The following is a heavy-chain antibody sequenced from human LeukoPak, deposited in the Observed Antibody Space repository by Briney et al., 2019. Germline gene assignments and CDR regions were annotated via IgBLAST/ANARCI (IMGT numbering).Heavy chain of an antibody. CDR3: ARDYRLLWFGEIPDY. D-gene: IGHD3-10*01. Sequence: ASVKVSCKASGYTFTGYYMHWVRQAPGQGLEWVGWINPNSGGTNYAQKFQGRVTMTRDTSISTAYMELSRLRSDDTAVYYCARDYRLLWFGEIPDYWGQGTLVTVSS. V-gene: IGHV1-2*02. CDR1: GYTFTGYY. CDR2: INPNSGGT. J-gene: IGHJ4*02.